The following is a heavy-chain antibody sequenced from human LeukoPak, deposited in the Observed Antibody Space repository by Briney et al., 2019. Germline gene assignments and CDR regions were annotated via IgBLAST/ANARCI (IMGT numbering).Heavy chain of an antibody. Sequence: SVKVSCKASGGTFSSYAISWVRQAPGQGLEWMGGIFPIFGTANYAQKFQGRVTITADESTSTAYMELSSLRSEDTAVYYCARDSTTMVRGINYYYGMDVWGKGTTVTVSS. J-gene: IGHJ6*04. D-gene: IGHD3-10*01. CDR3: ARDSTTMVRGINYYYGMDV. CDR2: IFPIFGTA. V-gene: IGHV1-69*13. CDR1: GGTFSSYA.